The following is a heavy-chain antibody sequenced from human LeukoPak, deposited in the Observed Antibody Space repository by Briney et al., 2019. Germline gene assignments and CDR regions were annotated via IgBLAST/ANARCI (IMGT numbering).Heavy chain of an antibody. V-gene: IGHV1-2*02. CDR3: ARDLRGSGFDY. J-gene: IGHJ4*02. CDR2: INPNSGGT. D-gene: IGHD2-15*01. Sequence: ASVKVSCKAPGGTFSSYAISWVRQAPGQGLEWMGWINPNSGGTNYAQKFQGRVTMTRDTSISTAYMELSRLRSDDTAVYYCARDLRGSGFDYWGQGTLVTVSS. CDR1: GGTFSSYA.